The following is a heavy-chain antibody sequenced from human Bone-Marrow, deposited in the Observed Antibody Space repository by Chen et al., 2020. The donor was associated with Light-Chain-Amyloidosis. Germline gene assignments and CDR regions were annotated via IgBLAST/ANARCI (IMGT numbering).Heavy chain of an antibody. CDR2: ISWKSDDI. J-gene: IGHJ3*02. Sequence: EVQLVESGGDLVQPGRSLRLSCIASGFTFDDYAMHWVRQVPGKGLEWVSVISWKSDDIGYADSVKGRFIISRDNAENSLDLQMNSLRVEDTALYYCAKDFHFGSGTSHGALDIWGRGTMVTVSS. D-gene: IGHD3-10*01. CDR3: AKDFHFGSGTSHGALDI. V-gene: IGHV3-9*01. CDR1: GFTFDDYA.